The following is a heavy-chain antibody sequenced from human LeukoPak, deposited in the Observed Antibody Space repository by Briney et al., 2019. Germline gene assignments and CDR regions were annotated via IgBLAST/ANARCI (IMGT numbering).Heavy chain of an antibody. J-gene: IGHJ4*02. Sequence: PGGSLRLSCAASGFTFSSYWMHWVRRGPGKGLVWVSRINSDGSDTRHADSVNGRFTISSDNAKNMVFLEMNSLRAEDTAVYYCARDRDGPDYWGQGTLVTVSS. D-gene: IGHD5-24*01. V-gene: IGHV3-74*01. CDR1: GFTFSSYW. CDR3: ARDRDGPDY. CDR2: INSDGSDT.